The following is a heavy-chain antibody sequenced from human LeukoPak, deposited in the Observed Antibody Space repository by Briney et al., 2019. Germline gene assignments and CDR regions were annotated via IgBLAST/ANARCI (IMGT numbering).Heavy chain of an antibody. CDR2: IYSGGST. CDR3: ARGAGRVGATPGY. J-gene: IGHJ4*02. Sequence: PGGSLRLSCAASGFTFSSHWMHWVRQAPGKGLEWVSIIYSGGSTYYADSVKGRFTISRDNSKNTLYLQMNSLRAEDTAVYYCARGAGRVGATPGYWGQGTLVTVSS. D-gene: IGHD1-26*01. CDR1: GFTFSSHW. V-gene: IGHV3-66*01.